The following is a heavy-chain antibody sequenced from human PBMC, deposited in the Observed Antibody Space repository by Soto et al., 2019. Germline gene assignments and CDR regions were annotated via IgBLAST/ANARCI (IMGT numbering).Heavy chain of an antibody. CDR1: GFTFSSYS. J-gene: IGHJ4*02. Sequence: EVQLVETGGGLVKPGGSLRLSCAASGFTFSSYSMNWVRQAPGKGLEWVSSIRSTSSYIYYADSVRGRFTISRDNAKNSLYLQLNSLRAEDTAVYYCARDPSYFDFWGQGTLVTVSS. CDR3: ARDPSYFDF. CDR2: IRSTSSYI. V-gene: IGHV3-21*02.